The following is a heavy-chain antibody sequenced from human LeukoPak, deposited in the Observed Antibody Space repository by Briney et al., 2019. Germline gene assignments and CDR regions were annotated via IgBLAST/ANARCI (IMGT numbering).Heavy chain of an antibody. J-gene: IGHJ4*02. CDR1: GYTFIDYY. Sequence: GASVKVSCKASGYTFIDYYVHWVRQAPGQGLEWMGYINPNTGGTNFAQKFQGWVTMTRDTSISTAYMELSRLKSDDTAVYYCATDGGTRGAAAGYFDYWGQGTLVTVSS. D-gene: IGHD6-25*01. CDR2: INPNTGGT. V-gene: IGHV1-2*04. CDR3: ATDGGTRGAAAGYFDY.